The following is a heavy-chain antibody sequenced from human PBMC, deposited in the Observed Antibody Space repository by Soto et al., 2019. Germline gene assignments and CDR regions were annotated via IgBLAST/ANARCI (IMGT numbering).Heavy chain of an antibody. CDR1: GFTFSSYG. D-gene: IGHD3-16*01. Sequence: QVQMVESGGGVVQPGRSLRLSCAASGFTFSSYGMHWVRQAPGKGLEWVGVIWYDGSNKEYADSVKGRFTISRDNSKKTVYLEMNSLRDEDTAVYYCARDRNWGRRNWYIDLWGRGTLVTVSS. J-gene: IGHJ2*01. V-gene: IGHV3-33*01. CDR2: IWYDGSNK. CDR3: ARDRNWGRRNWYIDL.